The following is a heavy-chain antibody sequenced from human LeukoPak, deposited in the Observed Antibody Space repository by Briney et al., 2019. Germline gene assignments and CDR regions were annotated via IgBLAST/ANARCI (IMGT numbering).Heavy chain of an antibody. CDR2: LYPGGKT. J-gene: IGHJ4*02. V-gene: IGHV3-53*05. CDR1: GFTVSNDY. D-gene: IGHD6-19*01. Sequence: PGGSLRLSCAASGFTVSNDYVSWVRLAPGKGLEFDSALYPGGKTYYADSVKGRFTISSDTSKNTVDVQMTSLRTEDTAIYYCTKNRLADTTEFAYWGQGTRVTVSS. CDR3: TKNRLADTTEFAY.